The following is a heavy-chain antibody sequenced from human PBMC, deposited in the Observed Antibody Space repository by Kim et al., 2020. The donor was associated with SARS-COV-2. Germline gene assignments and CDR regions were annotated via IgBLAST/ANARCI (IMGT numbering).Heavy chain of an antibody. J-gene: IGHJ3*02. CDR1: GYTFTGYY. CDR3: ARWDLYGDYGVDAFDI. Sequence: ASVKVSCKASGYTFTGYYMHWVRQAPGQGLEWMGWINPNSGGTNYAQKFQGRVTMTRDTSISTAYMELSRLRSDDTAVYYCARWDLYGDYGVDAFDIWGQGTMVTVSS. V-gene: IGHV1-2*02. CDR2: INPNSGGT. D-gene: IGHD4-17*01.